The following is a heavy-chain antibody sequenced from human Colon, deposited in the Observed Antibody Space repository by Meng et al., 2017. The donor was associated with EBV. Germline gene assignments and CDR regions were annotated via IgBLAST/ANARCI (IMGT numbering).Heavy chain of an antibody. D-gene: IGHD2-8*02. Sequence: QVLLQEWGAGLVKPSGTLSLTCAVSGTSISTSNWWSWIRQSPGEGLEWIGAIYHNGQTNYNPSLKSRVSMSVDESKNEFSLNLKSVTAADTAVYYCARDGGVTHIPWGQGVLVTVSS. CDR1: GTSISTSNW. CDR2: IYHNGQT. CDR3: ARDGGVTHIP. V-gene: IGHV4-4*02. J-gene: IGHJ5*02.